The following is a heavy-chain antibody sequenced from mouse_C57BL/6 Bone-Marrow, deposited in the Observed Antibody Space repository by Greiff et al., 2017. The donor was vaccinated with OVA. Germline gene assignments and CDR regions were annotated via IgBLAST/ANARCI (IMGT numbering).Heavy chain of an antibody. J-gene: IGHJ3*01. Sequence: ESGADLARPGASVKLSCKASGYTFTSYGISWVKQRPGQGLEWIGEIYPRSGNSYYNEKFKGKATLTADKSASTSNMELHRLTSRVSAIDFGARESPQLCWLAYWGQGTLVTVSA. CDR2: IYPRSGNS. CDR3: ARESPQLCWLAY. CDR1: GYTFTSYG. D-gene: IGHD4-1*02. V-gene: IGHV1-81*01.